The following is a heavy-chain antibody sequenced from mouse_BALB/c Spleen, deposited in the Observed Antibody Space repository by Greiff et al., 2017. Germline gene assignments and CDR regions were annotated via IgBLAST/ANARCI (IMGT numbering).Heavy chain of an antibody. Sequence: EVMLVESGGGLVKPGGSLKLSCAASGFTFSDYYMYWVRQTPEKRLEWVATISDGGSYTYYPDSVKGRFTISRDNAKNNLYLQMSSLKSEDTAMYYCARGYDGYCAWFAYWGQGTLVTVSA. D-gene: IGHD2-3*01. J-gene: IGHJ3*01. CDR3: ARGYDGYCAWFAY. CDR2: ISDGGSYT. V-gene: IGHV5-4*02. CDR1: GFTFSDYY.